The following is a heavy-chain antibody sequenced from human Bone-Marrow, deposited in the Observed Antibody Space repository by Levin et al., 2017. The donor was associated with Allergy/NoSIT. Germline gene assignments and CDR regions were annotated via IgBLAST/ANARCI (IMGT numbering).Heavy chain of an antibody. CDR2: INPSGGST. CDR1: GYTFTSYY. D-gene: IGHD3-10*01. CDR3: ARVVGSGSYSPRGAQSSRVYYYYGMDV. J-gene: IGHJ6*02. Sequence: ASVKVSCKASGYTFTSYYMHWVRQAPGQGLEWMGIINPSGGSTSYAQKFQGRVTMTRDTSTSTVYMELSSLRSEDTAVYYCARVVGSGSYSPRGAQSSRVYYYYGMDVWGQGTTVTVSS. V-gene: IGHV1-46*01.